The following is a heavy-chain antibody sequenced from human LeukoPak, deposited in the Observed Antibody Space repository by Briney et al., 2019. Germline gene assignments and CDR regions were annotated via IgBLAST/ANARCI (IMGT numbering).Heavy chain of an antibody. CDR2: IHYSGST. CDR3: ARASHGSNSEFDY. Sequence: TASETLSLTCTVSGGSVSSYWWSWIRQPPGKGLEWIGYIHYSGSTNYNPSLKSRVTIAVDTSKNQFSLKLSSVTAADTAVYYCARASHGSNSEFDYWGLGTLVTVSS. D-gene: IGHD4-23*01. CDR1: GGSVSSYW. V-gene: IGHV4-59*02. J-gene: IGHJ4*02.